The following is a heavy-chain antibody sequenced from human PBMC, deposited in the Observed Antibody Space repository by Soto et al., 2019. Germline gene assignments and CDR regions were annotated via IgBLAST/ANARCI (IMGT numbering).Heavy chain of an antibody. V-gene: IGHV3-30*18. Sequence: GGSLRLSCAASGYTFSNYGMHWVRQAPGKGLEWVAVISYDGSNKYYADSVKGRFTIYRDNSKNTLYVQMISLRAEDTAVYYCAKENYYDSSGYDSYSYGMYVWGQGTTVTVSS. CDR2: ISYDGSNK. CDR1: GYTFSNYG. J-gene: IGHJ6*02. CDR3: AKENYYDSSGYDSYSYGMYV. D-gene: IGHD3-22*01.